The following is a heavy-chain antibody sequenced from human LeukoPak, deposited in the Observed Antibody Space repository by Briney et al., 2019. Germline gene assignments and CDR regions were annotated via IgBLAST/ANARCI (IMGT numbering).Heavy chain of an antibody. CDR1: GFTFSSYW. Sequence: PGGSLRLSCAASGFTFSSYWMNWARQAPGKGLEWVASINHNGNVNYYADSVKGRFTISRDNAKNSVYLQMSNLRAEDTAVYFCARGGGLDVWGQGATVTVSS. CDR3: ARGGGLDV. D-gene: IGHD3-16*01. V-gene: IGHV3-7*03. CDR2: INHNGNVN. J-gene: IGHJ6*02.